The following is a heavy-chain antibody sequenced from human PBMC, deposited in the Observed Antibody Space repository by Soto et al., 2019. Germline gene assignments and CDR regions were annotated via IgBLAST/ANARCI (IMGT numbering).Heavy chain of an antibody. CDR2: IIPIFGTA. CDR1: GGTFSSYA. J-gene: IGHJ4*02. Sequence: QVQLVQSGAEVKKPGSSVKVSCKASGGTFSSYAISWVRQAPGQGLEWIGGIIPIFGTANYAQKFQGRVTITADESTSTAYMELSSLRSEDTAVYYCASRSSLRSGSPLDYWGQGTLVTVSS. V-gene: IGHV1-69*01. D-gene: IGHD3-10*01. CDR3: ASRSSLRSGSPLDY.